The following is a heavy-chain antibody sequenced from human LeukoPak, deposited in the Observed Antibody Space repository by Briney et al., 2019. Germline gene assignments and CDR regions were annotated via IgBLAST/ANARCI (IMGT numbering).Heavy chain of an antibody. CDR1: GYTFTGYY. D-gene: IGHD5-12*01. J-gene: IGHJ4*02. Sequence: ASVKVSCKASGYTFTGYYMHWVRQAPGQGLEWMGIINPSGGSTSYAQKFQGRVTMTRDTSTSTVYMELSSLRSEDTAVYYCARDQGGYDSISGFDYWGQGTLVTVSS. CDR3: ARDQGGYDSISGFDY. V-gene: IGHV1-46*01. CDR2: INPSGGST.